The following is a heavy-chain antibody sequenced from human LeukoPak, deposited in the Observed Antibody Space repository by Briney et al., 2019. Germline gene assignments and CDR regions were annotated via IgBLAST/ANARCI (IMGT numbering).Heavy chain of an antibody. CDR2: FDPEDGET. Sequence: GASVKVSCKVSGYTLTELSMHWVRQAPGKGLEWMGGFDPEDGETIYAQKFQGRVTMTEDTSTDTAYMELSSLTFENTAVYYCASGSSGWYLFAFDIWGQGTMVTVSS. J-gene: IGHJ3*02. CDR3: ASGSSGWYLFAFDI. D-gene: IGHD6-19*01. CDR1: GYTLTELS. V-gene: IGHV1-24*01.